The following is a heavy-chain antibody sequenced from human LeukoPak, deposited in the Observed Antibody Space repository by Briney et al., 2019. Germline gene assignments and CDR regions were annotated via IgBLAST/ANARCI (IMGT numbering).Heavy chain of an antibody. Sequence: ASLKVSCKASGYTFTGYYIHLVRQAPGQGLEWMGWINPNSGGTNYAQKFQGRVTMTRDTSISTAYMELSRLRSDDTAVYYCARDRGAGTELVNWFDPWGQGTLVTVSS. D-gene: IGHD6-13*01. CDR3: ARDRGAGTELVNWFDP. CDR1: GYTFTGYY. V-gene: IGHV1-2*02. CDR2: INPNSGGT. J-gene: IGHJ5*02.